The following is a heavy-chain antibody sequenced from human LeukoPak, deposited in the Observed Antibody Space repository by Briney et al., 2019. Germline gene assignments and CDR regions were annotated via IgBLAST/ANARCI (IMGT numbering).Heavy chain of an antibody. CDR3: ARGREPELLAPFDP. CDR1: GYTFTDYY. V-gene: IGHV1-2*02. Sequence: GASVKVSCKASGYTFTDYYIHWVRQAPGQGLEWMGWINPNSGGTKYAQKFQGRVTMTRDTSISTVHMELRRLKSDDTALYYCARGREPELLAPFDPWGQGTLVTVSS. J-gene: IGHJ5*02. D-gene: IGHD1-7*01. CDR2: INPNSGGT.